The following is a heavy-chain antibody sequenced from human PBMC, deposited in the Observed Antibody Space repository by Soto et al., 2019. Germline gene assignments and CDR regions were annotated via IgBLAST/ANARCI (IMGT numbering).Heavy chain of an antibody. J-gene: IGHJ3*02. D-gene: IGHD4-17*01. CDR3: AKVRGTVTTIGAFDI. Sequence: EVQLLESGGGLVQPGGSLRLSCAASGFTFSSYAMSWVRQTPGKGLEWVSTISGSGGNTYYADSVKGRFTISRDNSKNTLYLQMNRLRAEDTAVYYCAKVRGTVTTIGAFDIWGQGAMVTVSS. V-gene: IGHV3-23*01. CDR2: ISGSGGNT. CDR1: GFTFSSYA.